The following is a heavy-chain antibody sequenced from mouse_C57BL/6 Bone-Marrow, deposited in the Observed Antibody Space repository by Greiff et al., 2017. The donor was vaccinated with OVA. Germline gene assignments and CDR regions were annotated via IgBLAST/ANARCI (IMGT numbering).Heavy chain of an antibody. CDR1: GFTFTAYY. Sequence: EVMLVESGGGLVQPGGSLSLSCAASGFTFTAYYMSWVRQPPGKALEWLGFIRNKANGYTTEYSASVKGRFTISRDNSQSILYLQMNALRAEDSATYYCARSAQAKGNYFDYWGQGTTLTVSS. D-gene: IGHD3-2*02. CDR2: IRNKANGYTT. CDR3: ARSAQAKGNYFDY. J-gene: IGHJ2*01. V-gene: IGHV7-3*01.